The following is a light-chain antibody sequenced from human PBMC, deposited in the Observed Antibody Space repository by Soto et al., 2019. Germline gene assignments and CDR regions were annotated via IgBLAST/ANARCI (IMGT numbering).Light chain of an antibody. CDR3: SSYTSSSVPYV. CDR1: SSDVGGYNY. CDR2: EVS. Sequence: QSALTQPASVSGSPGQSITISCTGTSSDVGGYNYVSWYQQHPGEVPKLIIYEVSNRPSGVSNRFSGSKSGSTASLTISGLQAEDEADYYCSSYTSSSVPYVFGTGTKLTVL. J-gene: IGLJ1*01. V-gene: IGLV2-14*01.